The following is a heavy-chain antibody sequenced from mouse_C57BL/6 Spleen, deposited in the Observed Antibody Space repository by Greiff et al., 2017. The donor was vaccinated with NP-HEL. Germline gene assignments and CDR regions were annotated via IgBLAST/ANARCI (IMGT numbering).Heavy chain of an antibody. J-gene: IGHJ4*01. CDR1: GFTFSSYG. V-gene: IGHV5-6*01. Sequence: EVQLVESGGDLVKPGGSLKLSCAASGFTFSSYGMSWVRQTPDKRLEWVATISSGGSYTYYPDSVKGRFTISRDNAKNTLYLQMSSLKSEDTAMYYCARRGAAMDYWGQGTSVTVSS. CDR3: ARRGAAMDY. CDR2: ISSGGSYT.